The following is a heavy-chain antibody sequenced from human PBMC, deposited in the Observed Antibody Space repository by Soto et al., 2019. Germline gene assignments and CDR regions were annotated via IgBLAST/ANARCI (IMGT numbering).Heavy chain of an antibody. Sequence: SQTLSLTCAISGDSVSSNSAAWNWIRQSPSRGLEWLGRTYYRSKWYNDYAVSVKSRITINPDTSKNQFSLQLNSVTPEDTAVYYCARDRLVGYSGYDPVNWFDPWGQGTLVTVS. J-gene: IGHJ5*02. CDR2: TYYRSKWYN. D-gene: IGHD5-12*01. CDR3: ARDRLVGYSGYDPVNWFDP. CDR1: GDSVSSNSAA. V-gene: IGHV6-1*01.